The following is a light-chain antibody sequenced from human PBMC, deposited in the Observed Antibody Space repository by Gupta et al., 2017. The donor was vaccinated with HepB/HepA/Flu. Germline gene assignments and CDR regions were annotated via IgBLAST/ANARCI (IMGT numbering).Light chain of an antibody. J-gene: IGKJ1*01. V-gene: IGKV1-5*03. CDR2: KAS. CDR1: QSVTNW. Sequence: DIQMTQSPSTLSASVGDRVTITCRASQSVTNWLAWYQQKPGKAPNLLIYKASSLESGVPSRFSGSGSGTEFTLTISSLQPDDFATYYCLKDDSYPWTFGEGTKVEI. CDR3: LKDDSYPWT.